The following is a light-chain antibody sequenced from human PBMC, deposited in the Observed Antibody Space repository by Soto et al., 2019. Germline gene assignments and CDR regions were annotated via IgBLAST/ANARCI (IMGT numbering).Light chain of an antibody. CDR1: QSVSSH. V-gene: IGKV3-11*01. CDR2: DAS. J-gene: IGKJ5*01. CDR3: QQCSSVIT. Sequence: EVVLTQSPATLSLSPGEGATLSCRASQSVSSHLAWYQQKPGQAPRLLIYDASKRATGIPARFSGNGFGTYFALTISSLEPEDFAVYYCQQCSSVITFGQGTRLEIK.